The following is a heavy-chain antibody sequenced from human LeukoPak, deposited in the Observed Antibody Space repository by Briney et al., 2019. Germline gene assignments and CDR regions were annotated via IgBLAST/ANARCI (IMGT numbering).Heavy chain of an antibody. CDR2: IYYSGST. Sequence: SETLSLTCTVSGGSISSYYWSWIRQPPGKGLEWIGCIYYSGSTNYNPSLKSRVTISVDMSKNQFSLKLSSVPAAHTAVYSCARDRGSAGSDAFDIWGQGTMVTVSS. D-gene: IGHD6-13*01. CDR3: ARDRGSAGSDAFDI. V-gene: IGHV4-59*01. J-gene: IGHJ3*02. CDR1: GGSISSYY.